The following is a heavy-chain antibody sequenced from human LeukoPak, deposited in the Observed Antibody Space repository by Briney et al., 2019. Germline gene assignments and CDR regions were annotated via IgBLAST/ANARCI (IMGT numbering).Heavy chain of an antibody. Sequence: PGGSLRLSCAASGFTVSSNFMSWVRQAPGKGLEWVSLIYSGRTTHYADSVKGRFTISRDNSNNTLYLHMNSLRAEDTAVYYCARDKGSSWADAFDIWGQGTMVTVSS. CDR2: IYSGRTT. J-gene: IGHJ3*02. V-gene: IGHV3-53*01. CDR1: GFTVSSNF. D-gene: IGHD6-13*01. CDR3: ARDKGSSWADAFDI.